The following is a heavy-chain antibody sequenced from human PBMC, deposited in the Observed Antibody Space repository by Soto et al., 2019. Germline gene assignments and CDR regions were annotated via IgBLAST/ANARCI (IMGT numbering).Heavy chain of an antibody. J-gene: IGHJ3*02. Sequence: QVQLQQWGAGLLKPSETLSLPCAVYGGSFSGYYWSWIRQPPGQGLEWYGEINHRGRTNYIPSPKSRATIPVDTSKNQIALELSSVNAADPAVYNCASGGGTGLAIWGQGTMVTVSS. CDR2: INHRGRT. V-gene: IGHV4-34*01. CDR1: GGSFSGYY. CDR3: ASGGGTGLAI. D-gene: IGHD3-10*01.